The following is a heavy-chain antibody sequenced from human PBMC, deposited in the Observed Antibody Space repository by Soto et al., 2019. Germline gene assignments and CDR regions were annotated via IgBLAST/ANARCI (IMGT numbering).Heavy chain of an antibody. CDR3: AEGSNSMDFDY. CDR1: GLTFCSYD. Sequence: QVQLVESGGGVVQPGRSLRLSCAASGLTFCSYDMHWVRQAPGKGLEWVAVISYDGNNKYYGDSVKGRFTISRDNSKNTLYLQMNTVRAEDTAVYYCAEGSNSMDFDYWGQGTLVTVSS. D-gene: IGHD4-4*01. V-gene: IGHV3-30*18. J-gene: IGHJ4*02. CDR2: ISYDGNNK.